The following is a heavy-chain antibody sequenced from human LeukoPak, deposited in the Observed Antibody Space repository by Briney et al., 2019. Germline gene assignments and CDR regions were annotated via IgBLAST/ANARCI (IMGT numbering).Heavy chain of an antibody. CDR2: ISGSGGTT. Sequence: PGGSLRLSCAASGFTFNNYAMSWVRQAPGKGLEWVSAISGSGGTTYYADSVKGRFTFSGDNSKNTLYLQMNSLRAEDTAVYYCAKEEGYYYDSGGYYVEYFQHWGQGTLVTVSS. CDR3: AKEEGYYYDSGGYYVEYFQH. D-gene: IGHD3-22*01. J-gene: IGHJ1*01. V-gene: IGHV3-23*01. CDR1: GFTFNNYA.